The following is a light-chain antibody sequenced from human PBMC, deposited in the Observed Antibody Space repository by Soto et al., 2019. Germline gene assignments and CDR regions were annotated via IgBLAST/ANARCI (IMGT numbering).Light chain of an antibody. CDR2: AAS. CDR1: HDIKTW. J-gene: IGKJ4*01. V-gene: IGKV1D-16*01. CDR3: QQYNSYPLT. Sequence: DVQMPQSPSSLSASVGDRVTITGRASHDIKTWLVWYQQKPEQAPKSLIYAASGLQAGVPPRFSGSGSGTDFTLTISSLQPEDSAIYYCQQYNSYPLTFGGGTKLEIK.